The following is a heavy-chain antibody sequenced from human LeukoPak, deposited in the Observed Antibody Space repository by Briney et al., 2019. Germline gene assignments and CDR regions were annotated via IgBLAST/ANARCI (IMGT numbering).Heavy chain of an antibody. J-gene: IGHJ4*02. CDR1: GGSISSYY. D-gene: IGHD3-22*01. CDR2: ISYSGTT. CDR3: ARDNIDSSAISYYFDY. Sequence: ETLSLTCTVSGGSISSYYWSWIRQPPGKGLEWIGYISYSGTTNYNPSLKSRVTISLDTSKNQFSLKLSSVTAADTAVYYCARDNIDSSAISYYFDYWGQGTLVTVSS. V-gene: IGHV4-59*01.